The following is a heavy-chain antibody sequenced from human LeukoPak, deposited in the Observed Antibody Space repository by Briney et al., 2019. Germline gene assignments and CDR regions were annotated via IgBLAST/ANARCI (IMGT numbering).Heavy chain of an antibody. J-gene: IGHJ4*02. Sequence: SETLSLTCAVYGGSFSGYYWSWIRQPPGKGLEWIGEINHSGSTNYNPSLKSRVTISVDTSKNQFSLKLSSVTAADTAVYYCAACSGGSCYGGYFDYWGQGTLVTVSS. CDR1: GGSFSGYY. CDR3: AACSGGSCYGGYFDY. D-gene: IGHD2-15*01. V-gene: IGHV4-34*01. CDR2: INHSGST.